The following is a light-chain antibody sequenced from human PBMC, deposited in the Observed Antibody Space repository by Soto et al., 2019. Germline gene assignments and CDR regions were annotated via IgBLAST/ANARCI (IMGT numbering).Light chain of an antibody. CDR1: QGDSANN. Sequence: TVLTQSPGALSLSEGERVTPSCRVNQGDSANNITRYQQKPGQPPRLLVFGASIRATGIPDRFTGSGSGADCTPTISRLEPEDLAILYRQQYGNLPLDFAGGTKVDIK. J-gene: IGKJ4*01. V-gene: IGKV3-20*01. CDR3: QQYGNLPLD. CDR2: GAS.